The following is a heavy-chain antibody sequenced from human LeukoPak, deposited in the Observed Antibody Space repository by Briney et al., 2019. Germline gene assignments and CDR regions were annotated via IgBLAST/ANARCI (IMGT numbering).Heavy chain of an antibody. D-gene: IGHD6-6*01. J-gene: IGHJ6*03. V-gene: IGHV3-30*01. CDR2: ISYDGSNK. CDR1: GFTFSSYA. CDR3: AREGKYSSPADYYYYYMDV. Sequence: GRSLRLSCAASGFTFSSYAMHWVRQAPGKGLEWVAVISYDGSNKYYADSVKGRFTISRDNSKNTLYLQMNSLRAEDTAVYYCAREGKYSSPADYYYYYMDVWGKGTTVTVSS.